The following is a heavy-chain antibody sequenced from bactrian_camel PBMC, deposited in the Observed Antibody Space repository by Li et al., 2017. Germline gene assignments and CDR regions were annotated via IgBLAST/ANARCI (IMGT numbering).Heavy chain of an antibody. CDR2: IESGGST. CDR3: AAYVGSRVLGPWSFERGTYDF. Sequence: HVQLVESGGGSVQVGGSLRLSCVASVDTIGRYCMGWFRQIPDKEREGIAGIESGGSTSYADSVKGRFTISLDNAKNTLYLQMNNLKPEDTAMYYCAAYVGSRVLGPWSFERGTYDFWGPGTQVTVS. CDR1: VDTIGRYC. D-gene: IGHD7*01. V-gene: IGHV3S55*01. J-gene: IGHJ4*01.